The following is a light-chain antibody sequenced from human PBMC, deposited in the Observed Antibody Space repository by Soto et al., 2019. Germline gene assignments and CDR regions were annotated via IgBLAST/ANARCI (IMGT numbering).Light chain of an antibody. V-gene: IGKV3-20*01. CDR3: QQYGSSPIT. J-gene: IGKJ5*01. CDR2: GAS. CDR1: QSVSSN. Sequence: EIVLTQSPATLSLSPGERATLSCRASQSVSSNLAWYQQKPGQAPRLLIYGASTRATGFPARFSGSGSGTDFTLTISRLEPEDFAVYYCQQYGSSPITFGQGTRLENK.